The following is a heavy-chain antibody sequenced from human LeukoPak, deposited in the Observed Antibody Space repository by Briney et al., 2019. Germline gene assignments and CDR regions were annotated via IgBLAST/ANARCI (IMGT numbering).Heavy chain of an antibody. J-gene: IGHJ4*02. CDR1: GFIFSSYS. V-gene: IGHV3-23*01. CDR3: AKEYSVRNQFDH. D-gene: IGHD1-14*01. Sequence: GGSLRLSCAASGFIFSSYSMSWVRQAPGKGLEWVSVITGSGGNTYYADSVKGRFTISRDNSKNTLYLQMNSLRAEDTAVYYCAKEYSVRNQFDHWGQGTLVAVSS. CDR2: ITGSGGNT.